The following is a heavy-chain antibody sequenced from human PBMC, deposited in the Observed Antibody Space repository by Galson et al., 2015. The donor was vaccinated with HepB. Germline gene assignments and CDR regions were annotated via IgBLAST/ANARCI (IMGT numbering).Heavy chain of an antibody. J-gene: IGHJ5*02. CDR2: NAGNGLT. V-gene: IGHV1-3*01. Sequence: SVKVSCKASGYTFSHNAIHWLRQAPGQGLEWVGWNAGNGLTKYSQKFDARVTFTRDTSANTAYMELNALTSEDTAMYYCARALLEGEASFDPWGQGTLVIVSS. CDR3: ARALLEGEASFDP. CDR1: GYTFSHNA. D-gene: IGHD1-1*01.